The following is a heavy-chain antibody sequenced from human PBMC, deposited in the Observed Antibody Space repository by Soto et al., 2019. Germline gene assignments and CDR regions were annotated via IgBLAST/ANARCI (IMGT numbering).Heavy chain of an antibody. J-gene: IGHJ3*02. Sequence: GASVKVSCKASGGTFSSYAISWVRQAPGQGLEWMGGIIPIFGTANYAQKFQGRVTITADKSTSTAYMELSSLRSEDTAVYYCARDFGSNLAYCGGDCYQPSFDIWGQGTMVTVS. CDR2: IIPIFGTA. V-gene: IGHV1-69*06. D-gene: IGHD2-21*01. CDR1: GGTFSSYA. CDR3: ARDFGSNLAYCGGDCYQPSFDI.